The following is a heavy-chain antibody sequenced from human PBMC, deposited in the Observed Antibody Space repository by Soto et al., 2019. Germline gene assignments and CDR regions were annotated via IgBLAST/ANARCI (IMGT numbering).Heavy chain of an antibody. V-gene: IGHV4-4*07. CDR1: GASIAGSSY. J-gene: IGHJ4*02. D-gene: IGHD2-8*02. Sequence: SETLSLTCSVSGASIAGSSYWSWIRQPAGKGLEWIGRFSLSGTTNYSPSLRSRVTMSADVSKNQFSLRLTSVTAADTALYYCARGMTPPGAPAWYYFDSWGQGTLVTVSS. CDR3: ARGMTPPGAPAWYYFDS. CDR2: FSLSGTT.